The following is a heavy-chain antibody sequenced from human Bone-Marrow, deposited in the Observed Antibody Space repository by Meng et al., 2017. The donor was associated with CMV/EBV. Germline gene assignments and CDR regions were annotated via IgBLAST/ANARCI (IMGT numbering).Heavy chain of an antibody. CDR3: ARQDPFRRGAYFDY. CDR2: IYYSGST. D-gene: IGHD2/OR15-2a*01. V-gene: IGHV4-39*01. CDR1: GGSISSSSYY. Sequence: SETLSLTCTVSGGSISSSSYYWGWIRQPPGKGLEWIGSIYYSGSTYYNPSLKRRVTISVDTSKNQFSLKLSSVTAADTAVYYCARQDPFRRGAYFDYWGQGTLVTVSS. J-gene: IGHJ4*02.